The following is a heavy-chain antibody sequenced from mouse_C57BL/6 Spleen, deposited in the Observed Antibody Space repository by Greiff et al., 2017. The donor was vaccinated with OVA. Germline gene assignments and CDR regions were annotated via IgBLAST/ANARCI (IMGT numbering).Heavy chain of an antibody. Sequence: QVQLQQSGPELVKPGASVKISCKASGYAFSSSWMNWVKQRPGKGLEWIGRIYPGDGDTNYNGKFKGKATLTADKSSSTAYMQLSSLTSEDSAVYFCARKDYGGYFDYWGQGTTLTVSS. CDR3: ARKDYGGYFDY. D-gene: IGHD1-1*02. CDR2: IYPGDGDT. J-gene: IGHJ2*01. CDR1: GYAFSSSW. V-gene: IGHV1-82*01.